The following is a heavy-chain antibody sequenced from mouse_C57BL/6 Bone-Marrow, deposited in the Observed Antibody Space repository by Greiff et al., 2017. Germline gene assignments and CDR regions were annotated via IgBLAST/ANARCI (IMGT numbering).Heavy chain of an antibody. Sequence: VQLQQPGAELVKPGASVKLSCKASGYTFTSYWMQWVKQRPGQGLEWIGEIDPSDSYTNYNQKFKGKATLTVDTSSSTAYMQLSSRTSEDSAVYYCASLYYGSSHWYFDVWGTGTTVTVSS. CDR1: GYTFTSYW. J-gene: IGHJ1*03. V-gene: IGHV1-50*01. D-gene: IGHD1-1*01. CDR3: ASLYYGSSHWYFDV. CDR2: IDPSDSYT.